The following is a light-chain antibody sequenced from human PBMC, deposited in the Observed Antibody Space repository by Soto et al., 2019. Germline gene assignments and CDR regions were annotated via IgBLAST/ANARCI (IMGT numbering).Light chain of an antibody. CDR3: QQYNNWPFS. J-gene: IGKJ5*01. CDR1: QSVSSN. V-gene: IGKV3-15*01. CDR2: GAS. Sequence: EIVMTQSPATLSVSPGERATLSCRASQSVSSNLAWYQQKPGQAPRLLIYGASTRATGIPARFSGTGSETDFTLTISGLQSEDSAIYFCQQYNNWPFSFGPGTRLEIK.